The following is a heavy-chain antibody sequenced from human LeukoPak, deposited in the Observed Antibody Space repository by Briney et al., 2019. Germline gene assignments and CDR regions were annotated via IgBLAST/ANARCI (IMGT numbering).Heavy chain of an antibody. D-gene: IGHD2-15*01. CDR3: ARATVVVVVNWFDP. Sequence: PSATLSLTCAVSGVSINSSDYFWSWIRQPPGKGLEWIGEINHSGSTNYNPSLKSRVTISVDTSKNQFSLRLSSVTAADTAVYYCARATVVVVVNWFDPWGQGTLVTVSS. V-gene: IGHV4-34*01. CDR2: INHSGST. CDR1: GVSINSSDYF. J-gene: IGHJ5*02.